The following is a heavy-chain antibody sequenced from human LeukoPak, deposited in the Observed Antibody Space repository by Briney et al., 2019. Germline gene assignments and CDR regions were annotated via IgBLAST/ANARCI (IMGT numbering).Heavy chain of an antibody. J-gene: IGHJ4*02. Sequence: PSQTLSLTCAVSGGSISSGGYSWGWIRQPPGKGLEWIGYIYHSGSTYYNPSLKSRVTISVDRSKNQFSLKLSSVTAADTAVYYCARDHAVTGHFDYWGQGTLVTVSS. V-gene: IGHV4-30-2*01. CDR3: ARDHAVTGHFDY. D-gene: IGHD4-17*01. CDR2: IYHSGST. CDR1: GGSISSGGYS.